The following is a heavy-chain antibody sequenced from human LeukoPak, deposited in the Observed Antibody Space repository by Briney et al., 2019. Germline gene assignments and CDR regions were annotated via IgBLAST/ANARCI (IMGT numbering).Heavy chain of an antibody. CDR2: ISYDGSNK. V-gene: IGHV3-30-3*01. D-gene: IGHD6-13*01. CDR1: GFTFSSYA. CDR3: ARDRGARVYSSSWYADY. J-gene: IGHJ4*02. Sequence: GGSLRHSCAASGFTFSSYAMHWVRQAPGKGLEWVAVISYDGSNKYYADSVKGRFTISRDNSKNTLYLQMNSLRAEDTAVYYCARDRGARVYSSSWYADYWGQGTLVTVSS.